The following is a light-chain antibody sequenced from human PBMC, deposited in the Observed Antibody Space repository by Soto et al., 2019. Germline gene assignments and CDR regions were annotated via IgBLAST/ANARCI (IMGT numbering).Light chain of an antibody. CDR3: SSCTTTSTWV. Sequence: QSALTQPASVSGSPGQSITISCTGTSRDVGGYNYVSWYQQHPGRAPKLMVYDVSNRPSGVSNRFSGSKSGNTASLTISGPQAEDEADYYCSSCTTTSTWVFGGGTKLTVL. CDR1: SRDVGGYNY. J-gene: IGLJ3*02. CDR2: DVS. V-gene: IGLV2-14*01.